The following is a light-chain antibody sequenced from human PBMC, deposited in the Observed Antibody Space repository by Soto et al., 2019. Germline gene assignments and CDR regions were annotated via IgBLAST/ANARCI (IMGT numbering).Light chain of an antibody. Sequence: QTVVTQEPSLTVSPGGTVTLTCASTSGPVTSGYSPNWFQQKPGQAPRALIYATTKRHSWTPARFSGSLLGDKAALTLSDVQPEDEAEYYCLLYYGGAHIGVFGGGTKVTVL. CDR2: ATT. CDR3: LLYYGGAHIGV. J-gene: IGLJ3*02. V-gene: IGLV7-43*01. CDR1: SGPVTSGYS.